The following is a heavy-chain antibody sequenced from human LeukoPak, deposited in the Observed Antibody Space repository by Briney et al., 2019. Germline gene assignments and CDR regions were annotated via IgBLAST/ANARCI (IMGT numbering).Heavy chain of an antibody. J-gene: IGHJ4*02. CDR3: ARGDSMIVVVKGFDS. CDR2: ISTNGGST. CDR1: GFTFSSYA. D-gene: IGHD3-22*01. Sequence: GGSLRLSCAASGFTFSSYAMHWVRQAPGKGLEYVSAISTNGGSTYYANSVKGRFTISRDNSKNTLYLQMGSLRAEDMAMYYCARGDSMIVVVKGFDSWGQGTLVTVSS. V-gene: IGHV3-64*01.